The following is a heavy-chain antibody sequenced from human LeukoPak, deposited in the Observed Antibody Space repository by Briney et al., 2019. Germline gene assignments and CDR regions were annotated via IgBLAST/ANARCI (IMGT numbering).Heavy chain of an antibody. D-gene: IGHD2-15*01. CDR2: INHSGST. J-gene: IGHJ4*02. CDR1: GGSFSGYY. CDR3: ARGPSLRYCSGGSCYPRTQGKPIDY. V-gene: IGHV4-34*01. Sequence: SETLSLTCAVYGGSFSGYYWSWIRQPPGKGLEWIGEINHSGSTNYNPSLKSRVTISVDTSKNQFSLKLSSVTAADTAVYYCARGPSLRYCSGGSCYPRTQGKPIDYWGQGTLVTVPS.